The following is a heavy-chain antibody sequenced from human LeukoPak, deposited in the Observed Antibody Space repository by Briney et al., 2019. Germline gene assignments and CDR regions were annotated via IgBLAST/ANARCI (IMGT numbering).Heavy chain of an antibody. Sequence: SETLSLTCTVSGGSISSYYWSWIRQPPGKGLEWIGYIYYSGSTNYNPSLKSRVTISVDTSKNQFSLKLSSVTAADTAVYYCARGGIAVATYNYYGMDVWGQGTTVTVSS. CDR3: ARGGIAVATYNYYGMDV. V-gene: IGHV4-59*01. D-gene: IGHD6-19*01. CDR1: GGSISSYY. CDR2: IYYSGST. J-gene: IGHJ6*02.